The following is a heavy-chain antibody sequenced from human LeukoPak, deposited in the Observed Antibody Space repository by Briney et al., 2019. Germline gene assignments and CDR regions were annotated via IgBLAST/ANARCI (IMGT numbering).Heavy chain of an antibody. J-gene: IGHJ4*02. Sequence: SVTVSCKASGGTSGSYAISWVRQAPGQGLEWMGGIIPIFGTANYAQKFQGRVTITADESTSTAYMELSSLRSEDTAVYYCARVTGRIAAAGTFDYWGQGTLVTVSS. D-gene: IGHD6-13*01. CDR1: GGTSGSYA. CDR2: IIPIFGTA. V-gene: IGHV1-69*13. CDR3: ARVTGRIAAAGTFDY.